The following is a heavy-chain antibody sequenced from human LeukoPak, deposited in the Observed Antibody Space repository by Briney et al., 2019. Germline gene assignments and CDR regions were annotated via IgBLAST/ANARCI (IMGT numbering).Heavy chain of an antibody. J-gene: IGHJ4*02. CDR1: GGSISSSSYY. CDR3: ARVPAAPGIAAAGYYFDY. CDR2: IYYSGST. V-gene: IGHV4-39*07. Sequence: SETLSLTCTVSGGSISSSSYYWGWIRQPPGKGLEWIGSIYYSGSTYYNPSLKSRVTISVDTSKNRFSLKLSSVTAADTAVYYCARVPAAPGIAAAGYYFDYWGQGTLVTVSS. D-gene: IGHD6-13*01.